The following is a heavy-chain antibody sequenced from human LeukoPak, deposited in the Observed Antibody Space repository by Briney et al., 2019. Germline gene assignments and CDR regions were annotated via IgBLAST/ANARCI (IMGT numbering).Heavy chain of an antibody. J-gene: IGHJ4*02. Sequence: ASVKVSCKASGGTFSSYAISWVRQATGQGLEWMGWMNPNSGNTGYAQKFQGRVTMTRNTSISTAYMELSSLRSEDTAVYYCATGNRIAVAKYWGQGTLVTVSS. CDR2: MNPNSGNT. V-gene: IGHV1-8*02. D-gene: IGHD6-19*01. CDR1: GGTFSSYA. CDR3: ATGNRIAVAKY.